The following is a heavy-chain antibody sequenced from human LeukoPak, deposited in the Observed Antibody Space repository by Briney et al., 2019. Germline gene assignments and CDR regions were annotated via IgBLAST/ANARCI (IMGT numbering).Heavy chain of an antibody. CDR3: AKDKRWLQLYPGKFDC. CDR1: GFTFSSYA. V-gene: IGHV3-23*01. J-gene: IGHJ4*02. D-gene: IGHD5-12*01. Sequence: GGSLRLSCAASGFTFSSYAMSWVRQAPGKGLEWVSAISGSGGSTYYADSVKGRFTISRDNSKNTLYLQMNSLRAEDTAVYYCAKDKRWLQLYPGKFDCWGQGTLVTVSS. CDR2: ISGSGGST.